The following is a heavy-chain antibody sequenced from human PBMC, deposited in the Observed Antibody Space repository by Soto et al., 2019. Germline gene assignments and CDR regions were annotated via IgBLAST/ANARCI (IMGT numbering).Heavy chain of an antibody. J-gene: IGHJ4*02. CDR1: GFTFSSYG. V-gene: IGHV3-33*06. CDR3: AKDYYDSSGYCPHCGY. D-gene: IGHD3-22*01. CDR2: IWYDGSNK. Sequence: QVQLVESGGGVVQPGRSLRLSCAASGFTFSSYGMHWVRQAPGKGLEWVAVIWYDGSNKYYADSVKGRFTISRDNSKKTLYLQMNSLRAEDTAVYYCAKDYYDSSGYCPHCGYWGQGTLVTVSS.